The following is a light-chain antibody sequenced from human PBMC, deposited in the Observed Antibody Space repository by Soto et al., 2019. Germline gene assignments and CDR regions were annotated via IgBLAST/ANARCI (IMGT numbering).Light chain of an antibody. CDR3: TSPTPGSLYV. J-gene: IGLJ1*01. CDR2: MVS. CDR1: SSDVGNYNY. Sequence: QSALTQPTSVPGSPGQSITISCTGTSSDVGNYNYVSWYQQYPGRVPKLLIYMVSNRPSGVSNRFSGSKSGNTASLTISGLQAEDEADYFCTSPTPGSLYVFGTGTKLTVL. V-gene: IGLV2-14*01.